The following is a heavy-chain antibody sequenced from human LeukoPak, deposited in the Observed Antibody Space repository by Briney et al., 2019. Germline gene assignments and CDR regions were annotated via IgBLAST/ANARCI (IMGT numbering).Heavy chain of an antibody. J-gene: IGHJ4*02. Sequence: GGSLRLSCIASGVIFGDYAMSWVRQAPGKGLVRVSRIHYDGTRTNYADSVKGRFTISRDNSKNTLYLQMNSLRAEDTDVYYCARVWQQLNYSDYWGQGTLVTVSS. CDR1: GVIFGDYA. V-gene: IGHV3-74*01. CDR3: ARVWQQLNYSDY. D-gene: IGHD6-13*01. CDR2: IHYDGTRT.